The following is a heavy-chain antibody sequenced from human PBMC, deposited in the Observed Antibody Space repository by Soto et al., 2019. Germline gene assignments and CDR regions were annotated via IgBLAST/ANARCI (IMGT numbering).Heavy chain of an antibody. CDR3: AXXGXXXXYXXNWLDX. Sequence: QVHLVQSGAEVKKPGSSVNVSCKASGGTFSNYAITWVRQAPGQGLEWVGRIIPIFGTTNVAQKFQGRVTITADESTTTAYMELSXLRXDXTAXXYCAXXGXXXXYXXNWLDXRGQGTLVTVSS. J-gene: IGHJ5*02. V-gene: IGHV1-69*15. CDR1: GGTFSNYA. CDR2: IIPIFGTT.